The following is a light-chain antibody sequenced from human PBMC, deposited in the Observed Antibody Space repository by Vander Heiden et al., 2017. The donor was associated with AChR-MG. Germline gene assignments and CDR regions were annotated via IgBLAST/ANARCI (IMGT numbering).Light chain of an antibody. V-gene: IGKV4-1*01. CDR2: WAS. Sequence: IVMTQSPESLSGSRGERATINCKSSPSVLYSSNNKNYLAWYQQKPGQPPKLLIYWASNRESGVPDRFSGSGSGTDFTLTISSLQAEDVAVYYCQQYYSTPYTFGQGTKLEIK. CDR3: QQYYSTPYT. CDR1: PSVLYSSNNKNY. J-gene: IGKJ2*01.